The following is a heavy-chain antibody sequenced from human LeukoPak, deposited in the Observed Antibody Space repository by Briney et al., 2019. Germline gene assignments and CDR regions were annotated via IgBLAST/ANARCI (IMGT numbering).Heavy chain of an antibody. CDR2: IDHEDGNI. V-gene: IGHV1-24*01. CDR1: GYPLSDLA. J-gene: IGHJ6*02. Sequence: EASVKVSCKVSGYPLSDLALQWVRQAPGKGLEWMGGIDHEDGNIIYAQNFQGRATVTEDTSTDTVYMELSGLRSDDTAVYYCVNSDYYYYYGMDVWGQGTPVTVSS. CDR3: VNSDYYYYYGMDV. D-gene: IGHD2-15*01.